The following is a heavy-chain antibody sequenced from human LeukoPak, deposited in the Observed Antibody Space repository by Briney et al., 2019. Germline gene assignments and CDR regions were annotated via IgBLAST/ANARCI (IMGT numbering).Heavy chain of an antibody. Sequence: GGSLRLSCAASGFNFINHAMSWVRKTPGKGLEWVSVISNSAGNAYYADSVKGRFTISRDNSKNTLYLQMNSLRAEDTAVYYCAKDLHVRSSSTVTTGGVDSWGQGTLATVSS. CDR2: ISNSAGNA. CDR1: GFNFINHA. CDR3: AKDLHVRSSSTVTTGGVDS. J-gene: IGHJ4*02. D-gene: IGHD4-17*01. V-gene: IGHV3-23*01.